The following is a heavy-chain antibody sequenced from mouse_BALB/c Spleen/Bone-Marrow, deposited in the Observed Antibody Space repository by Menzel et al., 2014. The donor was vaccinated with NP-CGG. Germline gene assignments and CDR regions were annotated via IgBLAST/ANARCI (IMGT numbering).Heavy chain of an antibody. CDR1: GYTFTEYI. CDR3: ARHEPYDGYYYFDY. J-gene: IGHJ2*01. V-gene: IGHV1-62-2*01. Sequence: QVQLQQSGAGLVKPGASVKLSCKASGYTFTEYIIHWVKQRSGQGLEWIGWFYPGSHSIKYKEKFKDKATLTADKSSTTVYMELSRLTSEDSAVYFCARHEPYDGYYYFDYWGQGTTLTVSS. CDR2: FYPGSHSI. D-gene: IGHD2-3*01.